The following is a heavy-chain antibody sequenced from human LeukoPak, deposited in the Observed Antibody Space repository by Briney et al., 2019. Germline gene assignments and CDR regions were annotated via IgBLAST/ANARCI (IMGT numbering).Heavy chain of an antibody. CDR3: ARDSRFLEWSPLDY. CDR1: GFTFNTYG. Sequence: AGTLRLSCAASGFTFNTYGMHWVRQAPGKGLEGVAFLRYDGSNKYYADSVKGRFTISRDNAKNTLYLQMNSLRAEDTAVCCCARDSRFLEWSPLDYWGQGTLVTVSS. CDR2: LRYDGSNK. D-gene: IGHD3-3*01. J-gene: IGHJ4*02. V-gene: IGHV3-30*02.